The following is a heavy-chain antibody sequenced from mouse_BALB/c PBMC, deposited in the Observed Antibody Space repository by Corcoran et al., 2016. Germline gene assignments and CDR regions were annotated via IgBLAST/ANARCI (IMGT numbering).Heavy chain of an antibody. D-gene: IGHD1-1*01. CDR1: GYTFTDYN. V-gene: IGHV1-18*01. Sequence: EVLLQQSGALLVKPGASVKIICKTSGYTFTDYNMGWVKQSHGKSLEWIGDINPRSRGTVYNQKFEGRATLTVDKSSSTSYMELRSLTSEDTAVYYLARWGITTFDYWGQGTTVTVSS. J-gene: IGHJ2*01. CDR2: INPRSRGT. CDR3: ARWGITTFDY.